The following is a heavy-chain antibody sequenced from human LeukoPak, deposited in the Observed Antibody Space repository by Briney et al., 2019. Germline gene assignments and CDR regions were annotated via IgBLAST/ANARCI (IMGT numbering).Heavy chain of an antibody. J-gene: IGHJ4*02. CDR3: AKDSNGWYQRGSNYFDY. V-gene: IGHV3-23*01. Sequence: GGSLRLPCAASGFTFTSYARNWVRQAPGKGLEWASTISDSGSSTYYVDSVKGRFTIPRDNSKNTLYLQMNSLRAEDTAEYYCAKDSNGWYQRGSNYFDYWGQGTLVTVSS. CDR2: ISDSGSST. CDR1: GFTFTSYA. D-gene: IGHD6-19*01.